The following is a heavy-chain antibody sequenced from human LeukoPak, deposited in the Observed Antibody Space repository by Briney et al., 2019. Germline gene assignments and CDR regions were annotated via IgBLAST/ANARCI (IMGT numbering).Heavy chain of an antibody. V-gene: IGHV1-2*02. CDR1: GYTFTGYY. D-gene: IGHD3-3*01. J-gene: IGHJ6*03. CDR2: INPNSGGT. Sequence: ASVKVSCKASGYTFTGYYMHWVRQAPGQGLEWMGWINPNSGGTNYAQKFQGRVTMTRDTSISTAYMELSRLRSDDTAVYYCARDSPSGLTIFEGWDYWYYMDVWGKGTTVTVSS. CDR3: ARDSPSGLTIFEGWDYWYYMDV.